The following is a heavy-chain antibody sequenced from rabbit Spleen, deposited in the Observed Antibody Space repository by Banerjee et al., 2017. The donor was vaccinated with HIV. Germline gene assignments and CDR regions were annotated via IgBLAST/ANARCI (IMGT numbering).Heavy chain of an antibody. CDR2: IDSGSSGFT. D-gene: IGHD1-1*01. CDR3: ARDTSSSFSSYGMYL. Sequence: EQLEESGGGLVKPEGSLTLTCKASGVSFSDKDVMCWVRQAPGKGLEWIACIDSGSSGFTYYATWAKGRFSCSKTSSTTVTLQMTRLTAADTATYFCARDTSSSFSSYGMYLWGPGTLVTVS. CDR1: GVSFSDKDV. J-gene: IGHJ6*01. V-gene: IGHV1S45*01.